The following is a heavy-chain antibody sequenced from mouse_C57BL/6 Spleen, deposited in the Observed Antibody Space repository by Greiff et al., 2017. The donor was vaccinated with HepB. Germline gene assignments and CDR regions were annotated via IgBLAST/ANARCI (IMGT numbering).Heavy chain of an antibody. J-gene: IGHJ2*01. CDR1: GYTFTSYW. CDR2: IDPNSGGT. Sequence: VQLQQPGAELVKPGASVKLSCKASGYTFTSYWMHWVKQRPGRGLEWIGRIDPNSGGTKYNEKFKSKATLTVDKPSSTAYMHLSSLTSEDSAVYYCARTLITTVVARDYFDYWGQGTTLTVSP. D-gene: IGHD1-1*01. CDR3: ARTLITTVVARDYFDY. V-gene: IGHV1-72*01.